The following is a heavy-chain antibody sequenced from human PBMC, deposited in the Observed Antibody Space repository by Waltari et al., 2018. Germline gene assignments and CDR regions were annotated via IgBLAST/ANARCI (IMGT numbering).Heavy chain of an antibody. V-gene: IGHV4-38-2*02. Sequence: QVQLQESGPGLVKPSETLSLTCTVSGYSISSGYYWGWIRQPPGKGLEWIGSIYHSGSTYYTPSRKGRVTISVDTPKNKFSLKLSSVTAADTAVYYCARDGYCSSTSCSAGYFDYWGQGTLVTVSS. J-gene: IGHJ4*02. CDR2: IYHSGST. D-gene: IGHD2-2*03. CDR3: ARDGYCSSTSCSAGYFDY. CDR1: GYSISSGYY.